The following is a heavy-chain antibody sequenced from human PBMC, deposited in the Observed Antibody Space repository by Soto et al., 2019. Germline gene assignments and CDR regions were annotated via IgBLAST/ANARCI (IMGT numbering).Heavy chain of an antibody. V-gene: IGHV4-59*01. J-gene: IGHJ4*02. CDR2: IYYSGST. CDR3: ATGVDRQWADY. D-gene: IGHD6-19*01. Sequence: SETLSLTCTVSGGSLNAYFWTWIRQPPGKGLEWIGYIYYSGSTNYNPSLKSRVSISLHTSKNQFSLKLSSVTAADTAVYYCATGVDRQWADYWGQGTLVTVSS. CDR1: GGSLNAYF.